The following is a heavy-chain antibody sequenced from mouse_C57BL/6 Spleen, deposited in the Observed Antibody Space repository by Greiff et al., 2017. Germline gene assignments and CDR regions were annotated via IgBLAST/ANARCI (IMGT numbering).Heavy chain of an antibody. CDR2: INPSNGGT. V-gene: IGHV1-53*01. J-gene: IGHJ1*03. CDR3: ARGPYGSSYWYFDV. D-gene: IGHD1-1*01. Sequence: VQLQQPGTELVKPGASVKLSCKASGYTFTSYWMHWVKQRPGQGLEWIGNINPSNGGTNYNEKFKSKATLTVDKSSSTAYMQLSSLTSEDSAVYYCARGPYGSSYWYFDVWGTGTTVTVSS. CDR1: GYTFTSYW.